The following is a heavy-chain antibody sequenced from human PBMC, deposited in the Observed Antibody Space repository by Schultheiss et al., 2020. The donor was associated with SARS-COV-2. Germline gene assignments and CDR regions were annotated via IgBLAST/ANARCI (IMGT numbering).Heavy chain of an antibody. J-gene: IGHJ5*02. CDR1: GFTFSDYY. CDR3: ARSGSGGWLNPFHS. CDR2: ISSSSSYT. V-gene: IGHV3-11*03. Sequence: GESLKISCAASGFTFSDYYMSWIRQAPGKGLEWVSYISSSSSYTNYADSVKGRFTISRDNAKNSLYLQMNSLRAEDTAVYYCARSGSGGWLNPFHSWGQGVLVTVSS. D-gene: IGHD3-10*01.